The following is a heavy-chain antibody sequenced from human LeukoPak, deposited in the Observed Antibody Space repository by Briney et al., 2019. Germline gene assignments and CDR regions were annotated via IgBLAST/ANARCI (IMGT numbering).Heavy chain of an antibody. J-gene: IGHJ3*01. CDR3: TSGEYTQGSDV. Sequence: SQTLSLTCTVSDGSISSAYRWTWIRQSAGKGLEWIGRVDTSGSTKYNPSLKSRVTISFDTSKNQFPLRLTSVTAADTAVYYCTSGEYTQGSDVWGQGTMVTVTS. CDR1: DGSISSAYR. V-gene: IGHV4-61*02. D-gene: IGHD4-17*01. CDR2: VDTSGST.